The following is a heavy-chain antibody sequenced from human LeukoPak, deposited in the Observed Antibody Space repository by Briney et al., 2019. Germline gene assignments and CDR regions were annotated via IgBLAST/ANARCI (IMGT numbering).Heavy chain of an antibody. D-gene: IGHD1-26*01. CDR1: GYTLTELS. Sequence: ASVKVSCKVSGYTLTELSMHWVRQSPGKGLECMGGFDPEDGETIYAQKFQGRVTMTEDTSTDTAYLELSSLRSEDTAVYYCARLPVGATGYFQHWGQGTLVTVSS. CDR2: FDPEDGET. J-gene: IGHJ1*01. CDR3: ARLPVGATGYFQH. V-gene: IGHV1-24*01.